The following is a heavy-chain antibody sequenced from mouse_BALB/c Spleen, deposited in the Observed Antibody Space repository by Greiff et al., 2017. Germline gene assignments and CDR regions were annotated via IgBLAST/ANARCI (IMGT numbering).Heavy chain of an antibody. CDR1: GYTFTDYN. CDR3: ARAPLRSPYAMDY. Sequence: EVQLVESGPELVKPGASVKIPCKASGYTFTDYNMDWVKQSHGKSLEWIGDINPNNGGTIYNQKFKGKATLTVDKSSSTAYMELRSLTSEDTAVYYCARAPLRSPYAMDYWGQGTSVTVSS. CDR2: INPNNGGT. D-gene: IGHD1-1*01. V-gene: IGHV1-18*01. J-gene: IGHJ4*01.